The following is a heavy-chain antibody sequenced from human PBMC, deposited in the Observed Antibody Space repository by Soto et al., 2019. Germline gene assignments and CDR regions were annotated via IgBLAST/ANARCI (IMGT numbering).Heavy chain of an antibody. CDR1: GFTFSSYS. CDR2: ISSSSSYI. V-gene: IGHV3-21*01. D-gene: IGHD6-6*01. J-gene: IGHJ5*02. Sequence: GGSLRLSCAASGFTFSSYSMNWVRQAPGKGLEWVSSISSSSSYIYYADSVKGRFTISRDNAKNSLYLQMNSLRAEDTAVYYCARIRSIAVHNWLDPWGQGTLVTVSS. CDR3: ARIRSIAVHNWLDP.